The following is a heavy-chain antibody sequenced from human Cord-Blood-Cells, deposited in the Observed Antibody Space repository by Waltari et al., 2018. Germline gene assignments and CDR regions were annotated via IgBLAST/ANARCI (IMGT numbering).Heavy chain of an antibody. CDR3: ARAPRGDDYGDY. J-gene: IGHJ4*02. Sequence: QVQLVQSGAEVKKPGASVKVSCKASGYTLTGYYLHWVRQAPGQGLEWMGRINPGSGGTNYAQTIEGRVTMTMDTSGSTAYMDLSRLRSADTAVYYCARAPRGDDYGDYWGQGTLVTVSS. CDR1: GYTLTGYY. D-gene: IGHD3-16*01. V-gene: IGHV1-2*06. CDR2: INPGSGGT.